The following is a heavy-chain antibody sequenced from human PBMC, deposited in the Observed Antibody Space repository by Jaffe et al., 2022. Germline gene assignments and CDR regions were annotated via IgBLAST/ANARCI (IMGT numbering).Heavy chain of an antibody. Sequence: QVQLQESGPGLVKPSGTLSLTCAVSGGSISSSNWWSWIRQPPGKGLEWIGEIYHSGSTNYNPSLKSRVTISVDKSKNQFSLKLSSVTAADTAVYYCARNVWELRDEYYFDYWGQGTLVTVSS. CDR1: GGSISSSNW. J-gene: IGHJ4*02. CDR3: ARNVWELRDEYYFDY. CDR2: IYHSGST. D-gene: IGHD1-26*01. V-gene: IGHV4-4*02.